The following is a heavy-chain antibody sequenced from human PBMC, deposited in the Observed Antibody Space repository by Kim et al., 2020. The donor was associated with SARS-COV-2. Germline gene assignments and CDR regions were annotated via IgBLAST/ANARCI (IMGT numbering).Heavy chain of an antibody. D-gene: IGHD2-21*01. CDR1: GFTFSSFG. CDR3: ARGRAGGYWGLSSDP. Sequence: GGSLRLSCAASGFTFSSFGMHWVRQAPGKGLEWVAAIWYDGSNEYFADSVKGRFTISRDNSKNTLYLQMNSLRAEDTAVYYCARGRAGGYWGLSSDPWGQGTLVTVSS. J-gene: IGHJ5*02. CDR2: IWYDGSNE. V-gene: IGHV3-33*01.